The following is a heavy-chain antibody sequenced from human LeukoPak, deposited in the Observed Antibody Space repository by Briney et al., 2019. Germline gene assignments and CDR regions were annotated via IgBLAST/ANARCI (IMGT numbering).Heavy chain of an antibody. CDR2: IYYSGST. CDR1: GGSISSSSYY. V-gene: IGHV4-39*01. Sequence: SETLSLTCTVSGGSISSSSYYWGWIRQPPGKGLEWIGSIYYSGSTYYNPSLKSRVTISVDTSKNQFSLKLSSVTAADTAVYYCARLGMAAAGTGGAFDIWGQGTMVTVSS. CDR3: ARLGMAAAGTGGAFDI. J-gene: IGHJ3*02. D-gene: IGHD6-13*01.